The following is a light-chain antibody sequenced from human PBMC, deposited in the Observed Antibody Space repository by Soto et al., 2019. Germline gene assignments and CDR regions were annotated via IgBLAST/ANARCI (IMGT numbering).Light chain of an antibody. CDR2: EVS. CDR1: SSDVGGYNF. J-gene: IGLJ1*01. Sequence: QSVLTQPASVSGSPGQSITISCTGTSSDVGGYNFVSWYQQHPGKAPKLMIYEVSNRPSGVSNRFSGSKSGNTASLTISGLQAEDEADYYCSSYTSRNTYVFGIGTKLTVL. V-gene: IGLV2-14*01. CDR3: SSYTSRNTYV.